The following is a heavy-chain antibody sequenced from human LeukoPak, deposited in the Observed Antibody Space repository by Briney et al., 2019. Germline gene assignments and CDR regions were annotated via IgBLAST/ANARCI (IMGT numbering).Heavy chain of an antibody. CDR2: IVVGSGNT. J-gene: IGHJ4*02. CDR3: AKDIYDDGDYGGQDY. V-gene: IGHV1-58*01. D-gene: IGHD4-23*01. Sequence: SVKVSCKASGFTFTSSAVQWVRQARGQRLEWIGWIVVGSGNTDYAQKFQERVTITRDMSTSTAYMELSSLRSEDTAVYYCAKDIYDDGDYGGQDYWGQGTLVTVSS. CDR1: GFTFTSSA.